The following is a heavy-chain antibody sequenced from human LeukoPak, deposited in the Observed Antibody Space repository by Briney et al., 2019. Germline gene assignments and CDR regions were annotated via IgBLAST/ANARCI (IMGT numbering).Heavy chain of an antibody. CDR1: GFTFSSYA. J-gene: IGHJ4*02. CDR3: ARHQSSLQFPLDY. V-gene: IGHV3-23*01. Sequence: GGSLRLSCAASGFTFSSYAMSWVRQAPGKGLEWVSAISGSGGSTYYADSVKGRFTISRDNSKTTLYLQMNSLRAEDTAVYYCARHQSSLQFPLDYWGQGTLVTVSS. CDR2: ISGSGGST.